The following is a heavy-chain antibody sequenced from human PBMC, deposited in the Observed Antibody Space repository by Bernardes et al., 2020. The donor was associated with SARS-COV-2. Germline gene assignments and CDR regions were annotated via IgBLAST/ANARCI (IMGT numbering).Heavy chain of an antibody. V-gene: IGHV4-34*01. Sequence: SETLSLTCAVYGGSLNGHFWSWIRQAPGKGLEWLGEINPSGSSAKYNASLKSRVTISVDTSRNQFTLKMSAVTGADTAVYYCAKVGPYQLLPYGLFAQNWFDPWGQGTLVTVSS. CDR3: AKVGPYQLLPYGLFAQNWFDP. CDR1: GGSLNGHF. D-gene: IGHD2-2*01. J-gene: IGHJ5*02. CDR2: INPSGSSA.